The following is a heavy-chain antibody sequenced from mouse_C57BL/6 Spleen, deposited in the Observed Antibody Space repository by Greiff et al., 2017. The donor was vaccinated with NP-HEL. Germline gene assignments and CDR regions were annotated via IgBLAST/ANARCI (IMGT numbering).Heavy chain of an antibody. D-gene: IGHD2-1*01. V-gene: IGHV1-80*01. J-gene: IGHJ3*01. Sequence: QVQLKESGAELVKPGASVKISCKASGYAFSSYWMNWVKQRPGKGLEWIGQIYPGDGDTNYNGKFKGKATLTADKSSSTAYMQLSSLTSEDSAVYFCARSGGNYFFAYWGQGTLVTVSA. CDR2: IYPGDGDT. CDR3: ARSGGNYFFAY. CDR1: GYAFSSYW.